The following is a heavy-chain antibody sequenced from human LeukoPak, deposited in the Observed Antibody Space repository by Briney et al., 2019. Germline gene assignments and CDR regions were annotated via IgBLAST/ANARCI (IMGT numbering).Heavy chain of an antibody. Sequence: GGSLRLSCAASGFTFDDYGMNWVRQAPGKGLEWVSGINWNGGSTGYADSVKGRFTISRDNATNSLYLQMNSLRAEDTALYYCARVYELREEDYYYYYMDVWGKGTTVTVSS. V-gene: IGHV3-20*04. CDR2: INWNGGST. D-gene: IGHD5/OR15-5a*01. J-gene: IGHJ6*03. CDR1: GFTFDDYG. CDR3: ARVYELREEDYYYYYMDV.